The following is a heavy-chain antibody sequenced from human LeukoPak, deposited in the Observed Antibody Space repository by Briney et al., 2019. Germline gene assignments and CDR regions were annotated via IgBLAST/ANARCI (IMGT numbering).Heavy chain of an antibody. J-gene: IGHJ4*02. V-gene: IGHV3-23*01. CDR2: ISTNGDRT. D-gene: IGHD6-19*01. Sequence: GGSLRLSCAASGFTFSSYAMSWVRQTPGKGLEWVSAISTNGDRTFYTDSVKGRFTIPRDNSRNTLYLQMNSLRGEDTALYYCAKETVAVGSFITIDYWGQGTLVTVSS. CDR1: GFTFSSYA. CDR3: AKETVAVGSFITIDY.